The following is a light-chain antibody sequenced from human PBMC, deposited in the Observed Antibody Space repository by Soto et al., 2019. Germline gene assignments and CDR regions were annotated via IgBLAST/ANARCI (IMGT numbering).Light chain of an antibody. CDR3: QSHDSSLSGSV. Sequence: QSVLTQPPSVSGAPGQRVIISCTGSSSNIGAGYDVHWYQHLPGTAPKLLIYGNINRPSGVPDRFSVSKSGTSASLAITGLQAEDEADYYCQSHDSSLSGSVFGGGTKVTVL. J-gene: IGLJ2*01. CDR1: SSNIGAGYD. CDR2: GNI. V-gene: IGLV1-40*01.